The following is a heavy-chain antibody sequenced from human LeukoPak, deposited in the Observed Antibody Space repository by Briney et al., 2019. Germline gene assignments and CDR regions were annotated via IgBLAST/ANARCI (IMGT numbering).Heavy chain of an antibody. J-gene: IGHJ3*02. CDR2: INPTNGGT. CDR1: GYTFTGYY. Sequence: ASVKISCKASGYTFTGYYIHWVRQAPGQGLEWMGWINPTNGGTNYAQKFQGGVTLSRDTSISTAYMDLNSLRSDDAAVYYCARSRWYHGNSGAYDGFDIWGQGTLVTVSS. V-gene: IGHV1-2*02. D-gene: IGHD4-23*01. CDR3: ARSRWYHGNSGAYDGFDI.